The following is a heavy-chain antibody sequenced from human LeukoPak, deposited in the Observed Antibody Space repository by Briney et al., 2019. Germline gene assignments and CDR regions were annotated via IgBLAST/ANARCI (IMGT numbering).Heavy chain of an antibody. J-gene: IGHJ4*02. D-gene: IGHD3-22*01. V-gene: IGHV3-23*01. CDR1: GFTFSSYA. CDR3: AKIAATMIVVVNNFDY. CDR2: ICGSGGST. Sequence: RGSLRLSCAASGFTFSSYAMSWVRQAPGEGLEWVSAICGSGGSTYYADSVKGRFTISRDNSKNTLYLQINSLRAEDTAVYYCAKIAATMIVVVNNFDYWGQGTLVTVSS.